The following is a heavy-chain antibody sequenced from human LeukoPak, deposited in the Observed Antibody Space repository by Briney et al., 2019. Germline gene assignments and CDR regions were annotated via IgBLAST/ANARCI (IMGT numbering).Heavy chain of an antibody. CDR3: ARQAYDFWSGYHFDY. CDR2: IYTSGST. Sequence: SETLSLTCTVSGYAIISGGFSWNWIRQPAGKGLEWIGRIYTSGSTNYNPSLKSRVTISVDTSKNQFSLKLSSVTAADTAVYYCARQAYDFWSGYHFDYWGQGTMVTVSS. CDR1: GYAIISGGFS. D-gene: IGHD3-3*01. V-gene: IGHV4-61*02. J-gene: IGHJ4*03.